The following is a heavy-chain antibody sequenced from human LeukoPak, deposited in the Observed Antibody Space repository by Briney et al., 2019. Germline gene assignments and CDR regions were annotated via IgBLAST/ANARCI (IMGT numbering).Heavy chain of an antibody. CDR1: RFALSSHS. D-gene: IGHD3-9*01. CDR3: ARERYSTIQDDALDM. CDR2: ITGDSIYI. Sequence: PGGSLRLSCAASRFALSSHSMNWVRQPPGKGLEWVSSITGDSIYIYYADSVRGRFTISRDNAKNSLYLQMDSLRAEDTAIYYCARERYSTIQDDALDMWGQGTLVTVSS. V-gene: IGHV3-21*01. J-gene: IGHJ3*02.